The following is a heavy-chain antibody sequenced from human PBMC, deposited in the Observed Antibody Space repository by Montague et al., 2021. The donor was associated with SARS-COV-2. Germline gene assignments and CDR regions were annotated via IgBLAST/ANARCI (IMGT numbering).Heavy chain of an antibody. CDR2: XDWDDDK. V-gene: IGHV2-70*11. CDR1: GFSLSTSGMC. D-gene: IGHD3-9*01. Sequence: PALVKPTQTLTLTCTFSGFSLSTSGMCVSWIRQPPGKAPEWLARXDWDDDKYYSTSLKTRLTISKDTSKNQVVLTMTNMDPVDTATYYCARGYYDILTGYLDAFDIWGQGTMVTVSS. CDR3: ARGYYDILTGYLDAFDI. J-gene: IGHJ3*02.